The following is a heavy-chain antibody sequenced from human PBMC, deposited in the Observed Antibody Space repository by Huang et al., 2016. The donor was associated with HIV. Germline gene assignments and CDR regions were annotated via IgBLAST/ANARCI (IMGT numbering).Heavy chain of an antibody. Sequence: QVQLVQSGAEMKKSGSSVKVSCKASGGTVSSFSFTWVRQAPGHGLGWVGGISPLHDTTDRAQKVRGRVTLSADESANTAFMELRVLTSQDTAVYYCARGVGNSNRGFDIWGQGTLVTVS. CDR2: ISPLHDTT. CDR1: GGTVSSFS. CDR3: ARGVGNSNRGFDI. V-gene: IGHV1-69*13. J-gene: IGHJ4*02. D-gene: IGHD5-18*01.